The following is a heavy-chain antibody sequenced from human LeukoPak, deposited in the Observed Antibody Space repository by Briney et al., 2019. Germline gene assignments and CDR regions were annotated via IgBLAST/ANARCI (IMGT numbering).Heavy chain of an antibody. D-gene: IGHD3-10*01. CDR2: IYYSGNT. Sequence: SETLSLTCIVSGGSISSTTYYWGWIRQPPGKRLEWIGSIYYSGNTYYNPSLKSRVTISVDTSKNQFSLKLSSVTAADTAVYYCARVAMIRGAVGSTSYYYYGMDVWGQGTTVTVSS. CDR3: ARVAMIRGAVGSTSYYYYGMDV. CDR1: GGSISSTTYY. J-gene: IGHJ6*02. V-gene: IGHV4-39*07.